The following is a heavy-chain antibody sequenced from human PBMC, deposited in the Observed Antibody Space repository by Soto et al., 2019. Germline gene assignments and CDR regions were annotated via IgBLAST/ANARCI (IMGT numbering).Heavy chain of an antibody. D-gene: IGHD3-9*01. V-gene: IGHV5-10-1*03. CDR3: AREFDTLGWCDP. J-gene: IGHJ5*02. Sequence: EVQLVQSGAEVKKPGESLRISCEGSGYSFTNYWISWVRQTPGKGLEWMGRIDPSDSYTKYSPSFQGHVTISADESTNTAYLQWRSLQASDTAIYYCAREFDTLGWCDPWGQGTLVTVSS. CDR1: GYSFTNYW. CDR2: IDPSDSYT.